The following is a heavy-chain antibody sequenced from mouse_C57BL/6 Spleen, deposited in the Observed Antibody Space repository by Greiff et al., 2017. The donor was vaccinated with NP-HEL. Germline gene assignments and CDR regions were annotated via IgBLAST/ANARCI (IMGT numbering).Heavy chain of an antibody. CDR1: GYAFSSYW. Sequence: VQLQQSGAELVKPGASVKISCKASGYAFSSYWMNWVKQRPGKGLEWIGQIYPGDGDTNYNGKFKGKATLTADKSSSTAYMQLSSLTSEDSAVYFCARGELREDYYAMDYWGQGTSVTVSS. CDR2: IYPGDGDT. J-gene: IGHJ4*01. CDR3: ARGELREDYYAMDY. V-gene: IGHV1-80*01. D-gene: IGHD1-1*01.